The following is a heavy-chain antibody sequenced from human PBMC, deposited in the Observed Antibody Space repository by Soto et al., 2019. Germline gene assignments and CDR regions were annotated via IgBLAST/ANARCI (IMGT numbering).Heavy chain of an antibody. J-gene: IGHJ5*02. CDR3: ARRDRAAAAPGP. Sequence: GGSLRLSCAASGFTFSSYGMHWVRQAPGKGLEWVAAICCDGSSTYYADSVKGRFTISRDNSKNTLYLQMNSLRAEDTAVYYCARRDRAAAAPGPWGQGTLVTVSS. CDR2: ICCDGSST. V-gene: IGHV3-33*01. CDR1: GFTFSSYG. D-gene: IGHD6-13*01.